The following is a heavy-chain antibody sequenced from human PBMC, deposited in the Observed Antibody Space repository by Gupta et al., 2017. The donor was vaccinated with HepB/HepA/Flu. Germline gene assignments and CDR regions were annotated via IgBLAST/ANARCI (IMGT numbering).Heavy chain of an antibody. CDR2: ISNGGANT. V-gene: IGHV3-23*01. CDR1: GFTFSSYT. CDR3: AKGSQVGLSMPFDS. Sequence: EVHLLESGGGLLQPGESLRLSCAASGFTFSSYTMSWVRQAPGKGLEWVSVISNGGANTYYADSVKGRFTVSRDNSKNTSSLQMSSLRAEDTAVYYCAKGSQVGLSMPFDSWGQGTLVTVSS. J-gene: IGHJ4*02. D-gene: IGHD2/OR15-2a*01.